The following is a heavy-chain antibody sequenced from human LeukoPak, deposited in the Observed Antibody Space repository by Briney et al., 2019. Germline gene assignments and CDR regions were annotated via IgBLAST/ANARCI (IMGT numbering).Heavy chain of an antibody. V-gene: IGHV3-30*14. CDR1: GFTLSSHA. J-gene: IGHJ4*02. D-gene: IGHD4/OR15-4a*01. CDR2: ISYDGNIK. CDR3: ARRAGAYSHPYDY. Sequence: GRSLRLSCAASGFTLSSHAIHWVRQAPGKGLEWVALISYDGNIKYYADSVKGRFTISRDNSKNTLYLQMNSLRAEDTAVYYCARRAGAYSHPYDYWGQGTLVTVSS.